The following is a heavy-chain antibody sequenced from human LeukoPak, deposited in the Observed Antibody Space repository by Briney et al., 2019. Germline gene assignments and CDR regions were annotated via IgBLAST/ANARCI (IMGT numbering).Heavy chain of an antibody. D-gene: IGHD3-22*01. CDR3: TTGGYYLVYYYYYMDV. Sequence: GGSQRLSCAASGFTFSNAWMSWVRQAPGKGLEWVGRIKSKTDGGTTDYAAPVKGRFTISRDDSKNTLYLQMNSLKTEDTAVYYCTTGGYYLVYYYYYMDVWGKGTTVTVSS. CDR2: IKSKTDGGTT. V-gene: IGHV3-15*01. J-gene: IGHJ6*03. CDR1: GFTFSNAW.